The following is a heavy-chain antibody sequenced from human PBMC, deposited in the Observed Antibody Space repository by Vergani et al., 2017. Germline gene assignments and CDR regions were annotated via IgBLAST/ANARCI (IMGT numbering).Heavy chain of an antibody. CDR1: GYSISRGYY. Sequence: QVQLQESGPGLVKPSETLSLTCSVSGYSISRGYYWGWIRQPPGKGLEWIATVFHSGSAYYNPSLRRRVTISVETSKNPFSRRLTTLTAADTAVYYCATGAGPFDIWGQGTLVTVSS. CDR3: ATGAGPFDI. J-gene: IGHJ4*02. V-gene: IGHV4-38-2*02. D-gene: IGHD7-27*01. CDR2: VFHSGSA.